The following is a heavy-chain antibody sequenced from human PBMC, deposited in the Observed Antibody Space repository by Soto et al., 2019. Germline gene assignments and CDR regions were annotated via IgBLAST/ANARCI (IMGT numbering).Heavy chain of an antibody. J-gene: IGHJ4*02. Sequence: QVQLQESGPGLVKPSQTLSLTCTVSGGSISSGGTGSYWTWIRQLPGKGLEWICYIYYTGNSYYNPSLKSRPTISIDTSANQFSLKLSSETAADTAVYFCASGHDAYKVGYWGQGTLVTVSS. D-gene: IGHD1-26*01. CDR1: GGSISSGGTGSY. V-gene: IGHV4-31*03. CDR2: IYYTGNS. CDR3: ASGHDAYKVGY.